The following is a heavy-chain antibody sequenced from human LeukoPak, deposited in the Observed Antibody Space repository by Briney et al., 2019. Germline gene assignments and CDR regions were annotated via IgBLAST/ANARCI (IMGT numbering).Heavy chain of an antibody. CDR3: ARDLLWFGELYAFDI. Sequence: GGSLRLSCAASGFTFRIYWMSWVRQTPGKGLEWVANINQDGNEKYYVDSVEGRFTISRDNAENSLYLQMNSLRAEDTAVYYCARDLLWFGELYAFDIWGQGTMVTVSS. D-gene: IGHD3-10*01. V-gene: IGHV3-7*01. J-gene: IGHJ3*02. CDR1: GFTFRIYW. CDR2: INQDGNEK.